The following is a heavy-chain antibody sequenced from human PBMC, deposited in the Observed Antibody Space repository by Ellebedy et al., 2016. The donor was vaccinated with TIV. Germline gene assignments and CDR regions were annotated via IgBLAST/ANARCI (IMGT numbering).Heavy chain of an antibody. CDR1: GYTFTSYY. V-gene: IGHV1-46*01. CDR3: AREKTVAGYYYYYGMDV. J-gene: IGHJ6*02. Sequence: ASVKVSXXASGYTFTSYYMHWVRQAPGQGLEWMGIINPSGGSTSYAQKFQGRVTMTRDTSTSTVYMELSSLRSEDTAVYYCAREKTVAGYYYYYGMDVWGQGTTVTVSS. D-gene: IGHD6-19*01. CDR2: INPSGGST.